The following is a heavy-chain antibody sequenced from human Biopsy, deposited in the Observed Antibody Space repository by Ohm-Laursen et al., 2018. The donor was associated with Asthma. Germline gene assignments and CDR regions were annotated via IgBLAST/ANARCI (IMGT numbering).Heavy chain of an antibody. CDR1: GGTFNTYV. Sequence: SVKVSCKSLGGTFNTYVIGWVRQAPGQGLEWMGGINSVFGTTTYPQKFQDRVTITADDSTSTVYMELSSLRSEDTAAYYCARKAGSCISRTCYSLDSWGQGTLVTVSS. CDR3: ARKAGSCISRTCYSLDS. J-gene: IGHJ4*02. V-gene: IGHV1-69*13. D-gene: IGHD2-2*01. CDR2: INSVFGTT.